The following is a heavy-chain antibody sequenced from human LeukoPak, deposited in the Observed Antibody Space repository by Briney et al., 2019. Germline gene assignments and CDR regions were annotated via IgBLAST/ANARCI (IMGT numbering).Heavy chain of an antibody. V-gene: IGHV1-2*06. CDR3: VRTPPNWGFDY. CDR1: GYTFTGFY. CDR2: INPNSGDT. D-gene: IGHD7-27*01. J-gene: IGHJ4*02. Sequence: GASVKVSCKTSGYTFTGFYIHWVRQAPGQGLEWMGRINPNSGDTGYAQKFQGRVTMTSDSSISTAYMELSSLRSEDTAIYYCVRTPPNWGFDYWGQGTLVTVSS.